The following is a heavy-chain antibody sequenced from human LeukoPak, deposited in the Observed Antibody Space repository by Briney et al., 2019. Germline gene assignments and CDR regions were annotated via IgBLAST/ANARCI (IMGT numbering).Heavy chain of an antibody. D-gene: IGHD5-24*01. J-gene: IGHJ4*02. CDR3: ARVGPHRKMATTRYHFDY. CDR2: ISGYNGNT. V-gene: IGHV1-18*01. CDR1: GYTFINYG. Sequence: WASVKVSCKASGYTFINYGISWVRQAPGQGLEWMGWISGYNGNTKYAQKLQGRVTMTTDTSTSTAYMELRSLRSDDTAVYYCARVGPHRKMATTRYHFDYWGQGTLVTVSS.